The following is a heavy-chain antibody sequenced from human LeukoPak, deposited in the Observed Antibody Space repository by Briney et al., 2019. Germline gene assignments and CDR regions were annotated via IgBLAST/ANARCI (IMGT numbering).Heavy chain of an antibody. CDR2: INGRGDNT. D-gene: IGHD2/OR15-2a*01. V-gene: IGHV3-23*01. CDR1: GVIISSYA. J-gene: IGHJ5*02. Sequence: GGSLRLSCAASGVIISSYAMSWVRQAPGKGLEWVSAINGRGDNTYYADFVKGRFTISRDNSKSTVYLQMNSLRTEDTAVYYCAKDRVSPGFNWFDPWGQGTLVTVSP. CDR3: AKDRVSPGFNWFDP.